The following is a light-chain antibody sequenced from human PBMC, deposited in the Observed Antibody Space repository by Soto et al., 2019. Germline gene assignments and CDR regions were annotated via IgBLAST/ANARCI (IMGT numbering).Light chain of an antibody. Sequence: EIVLTQSPGTLSLSPGDRATLSCRASQSVNSNYLAWYQRKPGQAPRLLIYGASNRATDIPYRFSASGSGTDFTLTITTLEAEDFQVYYCQQYDSTPPTFGQGTKVEVK. V-gene: IGKV3-20*01. CDR1: QSVNSNY. CDR2: GAS. J-gene: IGKJ1*01. CDR3: QQYDSTPPT.